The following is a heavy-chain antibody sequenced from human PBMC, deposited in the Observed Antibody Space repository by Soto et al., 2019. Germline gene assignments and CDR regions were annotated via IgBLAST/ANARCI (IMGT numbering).Heavy chain of an antibody. D-gene: IGHD6-19*01. J-gene: IGHJ6*02. CDR1: GGTFSSYA. CDR2: IIPIFGTA. V-gene: IGHV1-69*12. CDR3: AREGYSSGRGYYYYYGMDV. Sequence: QVQLVQSGAEVKKPGSSVQVSCKASGGTFSSYAISWVRQAPGQGLEWMGGIIPIFGTANYAQKFQGRVTINADDSTSPAYMELSSLRAEDTAVYYCAREGYSSGRGYYYYYGMDVWGQGTTVTVSS.